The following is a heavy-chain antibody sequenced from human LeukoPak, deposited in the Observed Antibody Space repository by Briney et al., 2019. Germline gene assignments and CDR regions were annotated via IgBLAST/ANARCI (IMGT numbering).Heavy chain of an antibody. V-gene: IGHV3-13*01. J-gene: IGHJ3*02. D-gene: IGHD3-16*01. CDR1: GFTFSDYD. CDR2: IGTVGDT. CDR3: ARFGPDAFDI. Sequence: SGGSLRLSCAASGFTFSDYDMHWVRQVTGRGLEWVSAIGTVGDTYYRDPVKGRFTISRENANNSLYLQMNSLRGGDTAVYYCARFGPDAFDIWGPGTMVTVSS.